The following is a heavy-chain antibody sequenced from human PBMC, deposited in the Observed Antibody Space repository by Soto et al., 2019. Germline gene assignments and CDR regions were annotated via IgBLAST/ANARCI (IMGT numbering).Heavy chain of an antibody. CDR1: GFSLSTSGVG. V-gene: IGHV2-5*01. D-gene: IGHD2-2*01. Sequence: SGPTLVNPTQTLTLTCTFSGFSLSTSGVGVGWIRQPPGKALEWLALIYWNDDKRYSPSLKSRLTITKDTSKNQVVLTMTNMDPVDTATYYCAHSNCKSTSCYVLPSEFDYWGQGTLVTVSS. J-gene: IGHJ4*02. CDR2: IYWNDDK. CDR3: AHSNCKSTSCYVLPSEFDY.